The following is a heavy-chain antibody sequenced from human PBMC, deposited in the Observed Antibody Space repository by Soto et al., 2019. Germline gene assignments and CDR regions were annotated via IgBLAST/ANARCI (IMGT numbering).Heavy chain of an antibody. CDR2: IWYDGSNK. CDR1: EFTFSSYG. CDR3: ARENPGYCSGGSCYSLDY. D-gene: IGHD2-15*01. Sequence: QVQLVESGGGVVQPGRSLRLSCAASEFTFSSYGMHWVRQAPGKGLEWVAVIWYDGSNKYYADSVKGRFTISRDNSKNTLYLQMNSLRAEDTAVYYCARENPGYCSGGSCYSLDYWGQGTLVTVSS. V-gene: IGHV3-33*01. J-gene: IGHJ4*02.